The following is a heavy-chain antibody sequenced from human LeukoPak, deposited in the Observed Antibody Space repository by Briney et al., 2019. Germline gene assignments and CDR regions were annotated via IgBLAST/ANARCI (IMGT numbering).Heavy chain of an antibody. V-gene: IGHV3-74*01. CDR2: INTDGSSA. J-gene: IGHJ4*02. CDR3: ARVAFCSGGTCYKYFDY. Sequence: PGGSLRLSCAASRFTFGSYWMHWVRQAPGKGLVWVSRINTDGSSATYADSVKGRFTISRDNAKNSLYLQMNSLRAEDTAVYYCARVAFCSGGTCYKYFDYWGQGTLVTVSS. D-gene: IGHD2-15*01. CDR1: RFTFGSYW.